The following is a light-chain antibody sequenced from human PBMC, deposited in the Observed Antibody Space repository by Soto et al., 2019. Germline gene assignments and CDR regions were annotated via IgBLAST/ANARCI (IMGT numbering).Light chain of an antibody. CDR1: QSVGSN. CDR2: GAS. CDR3: QQYNNWPPDRT. V-gene: IGKV3-15*01. Sequence: EIVMTQSPATLSVSPGERATLSCRASQSVGSNLAWYQQKPGQAPRLLIYGASTRATGIPARFSGSGSGTEFTLTNSSLQSEDCAVYFCQQYNNWPPDRTFGQGTKVEIK. J-gene: IGKJ1*01.